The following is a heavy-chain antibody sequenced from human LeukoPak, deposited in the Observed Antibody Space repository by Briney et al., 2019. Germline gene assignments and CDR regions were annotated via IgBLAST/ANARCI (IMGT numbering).Heavy chain of an antibody. Sequence: GESLKISCKGSGYSFTSYWIGWVRQMPGKGLEWMGIIYPGDSDTRYSPSFQGQVTISADKSISTAYLQWSSLKASDTAMYYCARRYYYGSGSYRAFDIWGQGTMVTVSS. V-gene: IGHV5-51*01. D-gene: IGHD3-10*01. CDR3: ARRYYYGSGSYRAFDI. CDR1: GYSFTSYW. J-gene: IGHJ3*02. CDR2: IYPGDSDT.